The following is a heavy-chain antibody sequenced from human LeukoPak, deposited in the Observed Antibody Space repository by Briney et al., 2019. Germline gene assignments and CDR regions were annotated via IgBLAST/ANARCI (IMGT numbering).Heavy chain of an antibody. CDR1: GGSFSGYY. CDR2: ISHSGST. Sequence: SETLPLTCAVYGGSFSGYYWSWIRLPPAKGLERIGEISHSGSTNYNPSLSSRVTISVDTSKNQFSLKLSSVTAADTAVYYCATGYCSGGSCYFGYRGQGTLVTVSS. J-gene: IGHJ4*01. V-gene: IGHV4-34*01. CDR3: ATGYCSGGSCYFGY. D-gene: IGHD2-15*01.